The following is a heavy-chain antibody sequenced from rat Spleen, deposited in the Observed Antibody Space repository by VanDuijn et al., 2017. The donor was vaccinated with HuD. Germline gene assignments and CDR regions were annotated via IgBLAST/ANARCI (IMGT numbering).Heavy chain of an antibody. CDR2: ISPSGVT. CDR3: VRQDTSGYSNWFAY. CDR1: GFTFSNFD. J-gene: IGHJ3*01. Sequence: EVQLVESGGGLVRPGGSLKLSCSVSGFTFSNFDMAWVRQAPTKGLERVSSISPSGVTYYRDSVKGRFTVSRENAKSTLYFLMDSLRSEDTATYYCVRQDTSGYSNWFAYWGQGALVTVSS. V-gene: IGHV5-25*01. D-gene: IGHD4-3*01.